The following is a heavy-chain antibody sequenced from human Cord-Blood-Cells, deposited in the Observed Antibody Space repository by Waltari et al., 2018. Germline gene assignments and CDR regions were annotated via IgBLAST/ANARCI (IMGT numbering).Heavy chain of an antibody. J-gene: IGHJ3*02. D-gene: IGHD6-6*01. V-gene: IGHV1-69*12. CDR2: IIPIFCTA. CDR3: AREALEYSSSGGAFDI. CDR1: GVTFSRDA. Sequence: QVQLVQSGAEVKKPRSSEKVSCKDSGVTFSRDAIHRVRKAPGKGLEWMGGIIPIFCTANYAQKFQGRVTITADESTSTAYMELSSLRSEDTAVYYCAREALEYSSSGGAFDIWGQGTMVTVSS.